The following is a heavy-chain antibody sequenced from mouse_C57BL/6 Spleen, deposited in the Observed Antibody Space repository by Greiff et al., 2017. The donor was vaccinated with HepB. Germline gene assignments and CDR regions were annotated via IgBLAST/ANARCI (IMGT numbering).Heavy chain of an antibody. CDR1: GYTFTSYD. J-gene: IGHJ2*01. Sequence: VQLQQSGPELVKPGASVKLSCKASGYTFTSYDINWVKQRPGQGLEWIGWIYPRDGSTKYNEKFKGKATLTVDTSSSTAYMELHSLTSEDSAVYFCASSPYSNYPYYFDYWGQGTTLTVSS. D-gene: IGHD2-5*01. CDR2: IYPRDGST. V-gene: IGHV1-85*01. CDR3: ASSPYSNYPYYFDY.